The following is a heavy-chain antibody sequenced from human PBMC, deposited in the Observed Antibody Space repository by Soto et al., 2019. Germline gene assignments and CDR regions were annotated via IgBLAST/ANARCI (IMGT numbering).Heavy chain of an antibody. V-gene: IGHV4-30-4*01. CDR2: IYYSGST. D-gene: IGHD3-22*01. J-gene: IGHJ5*02. CDR3: ARATIYDSSGYSPERFNWFDP. Sequence: LSLTCTVSGGSISSGDYYWSWIRQPPGKGLEWIGYIYYSGSTYYNPSLKSRVTISVDTSKNQFSLKLSSVTAADTAVYYCARATIYDSSGYSPERFNWFDPWGQGTLVTVSS. CDR1: GGSISSGDYY.